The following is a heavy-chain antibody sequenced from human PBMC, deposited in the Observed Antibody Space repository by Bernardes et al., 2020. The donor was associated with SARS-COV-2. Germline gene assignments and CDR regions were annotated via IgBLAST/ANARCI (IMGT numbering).Heavy chain of an antibody. CDR2: IKSKTDGGTI. CDR3: TTDLHDYGDYDY. V-gene: IGHV3-15*01. Sequence: GGSLRLSCAASGFTFSKAWMSWVRKAPGKGLEWVGRIKSKTDGGTIDYAAPVKGRFTISRDDSKNTLYLQVNSLKTEDTAVYYCTTDLHDYGDYDYWGQGTLVTVSS. D-gene: IGHD4-17*01. J-gene: IGHJ4*02. CDR1: GFTFSKAW.